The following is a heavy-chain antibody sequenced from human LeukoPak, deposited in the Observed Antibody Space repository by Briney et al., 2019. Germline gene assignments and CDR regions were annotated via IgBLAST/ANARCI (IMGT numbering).Heavy chain of an antibody. J-gene: IGHJ3*02. D-gene: IGHD6-6*01. V-gene: IGHV3-30*03. CDR3: ARAELVVGFDAFDI. CDR1: GFTFSSYG. Sequence: GGSLRLSCAASGFTFSSYGMHWVRQAPGKGLEWVAVISYDGSNKYYADSVKGRFTISRDNSKNSLYLQMNSLRAEDTAVYYCARAELVVGFDAFDIWGQGTMVTVSS. CDR2: ISYDGSNK.